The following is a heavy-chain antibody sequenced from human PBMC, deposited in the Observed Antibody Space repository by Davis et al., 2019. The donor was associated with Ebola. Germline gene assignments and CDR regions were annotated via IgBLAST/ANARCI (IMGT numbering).Heavy chain of an antibody. CDR1: GYSFSTYW. D-gene: IGHD2/OR15-2a*01. J-gene: IGHJ4*02. CDR2: IYAGDSDT. Sequence: PGGSLRLSCTGSGYSFSTYWIAWVRQTPAKGLEWMGIIYAGDSDTRYSPSFEGQVTISVDRSISTAYLQWSSLKASDIAMYYCARQESLYGSSDYWGQGTLVTVSS. CDR3: ARQESLYGSSDY. V-gene: IGHV5-51*01.